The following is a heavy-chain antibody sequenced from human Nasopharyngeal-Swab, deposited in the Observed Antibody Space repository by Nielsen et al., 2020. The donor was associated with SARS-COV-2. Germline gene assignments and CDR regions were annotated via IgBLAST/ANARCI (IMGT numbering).Heavy chain of an antibody. CDR2: ISGSGTT. V-gene: IGHV3-23*01. CDR3: AKDLRGPYFF. Sequence: GEPLKISCAASGFTFSSYAMSWVRQAPGKGLEWVSAISGSGTTYYADSVKGRFTISRDNSKNTLSLQMNSLRAEDTAVYYCAKDLRGPYFFWGQGTLVTVSS. CDR1: GFTFSSYA. J-gene: IGHJ4*02. D-gene: IGHD2/OR15-2a*01.